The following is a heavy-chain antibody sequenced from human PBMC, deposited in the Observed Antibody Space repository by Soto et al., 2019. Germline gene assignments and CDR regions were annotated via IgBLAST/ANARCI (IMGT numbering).Heavy chain of an antibody. Sequence: GGSLRLSCEVSGLNVSSYGMHWVRQAPGKGLEWVAVTSYDGKKNYYVESVKGRFSISRDTAKNTLYLQMNSLRAEDTAVYYCAEDFRLSRYFFGNFYYGMDVWGQGTMVTVSS. CDR3: AEDFRLSRYFFGNFYYGMDV. J-gene: IGHJ6*02. V-gene: IGHV3-30*18. CDR1: GLNVSSYG. D-gene: IGHD1-1*01. CDR2: TSYDGKKN.